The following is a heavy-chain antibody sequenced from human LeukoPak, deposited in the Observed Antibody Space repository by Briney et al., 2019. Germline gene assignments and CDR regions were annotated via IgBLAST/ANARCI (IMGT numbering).Heavy chain of an antibody. J-gene: IGHJ6*03. CDR3: ARGRQTSSTDKPKYYYYYMDV. CDR1: GFTFSSYS. V-gene: IGHV3-21*01. Sequence: GGSLRLSCAASGFTFSSYSMNWVRQAPGKGLEWVSSISSSSSYIYYADSVKGRFTISRDNAKNSLYLQMNSLRAEDTAVYYCARGRQTSSTDKPKYYYYYMDVWGEGTTVTVSS. CDR2: ISSSSSYI. D-gene: IGHD6-13*01.